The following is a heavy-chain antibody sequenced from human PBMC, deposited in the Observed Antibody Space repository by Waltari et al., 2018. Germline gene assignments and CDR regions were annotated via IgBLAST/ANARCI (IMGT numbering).Heavy chain of an antibody. CDR3: ARDPYAVALDY. V-gene: IGHV3-48*04. CDR1: GFTFSSDS. Sequence: EVQLVESGGGLVQPGGCLRLSGAASGFTFSSDSMNWVRKAPGKGLEWVSYISSSSSTIYYADSVKGRFTISRDNAKNSLYLQMNSLRAEDTAVYYCARDPYAVALDYWGQGTLVTVSS. D-gene: IGHD6-19*01. CDR2: ISSSSSTI. J-gene: IGHJ4*02.